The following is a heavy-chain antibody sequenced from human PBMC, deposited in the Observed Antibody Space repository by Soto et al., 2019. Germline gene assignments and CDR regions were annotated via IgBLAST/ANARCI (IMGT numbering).Heavy chain of an antibody. V-gene: IGHV4-30-2*01. CDR1: GGSISSGGYS. CDR3: ARVPSP. Sequence: ASETLSLTCAVSGGSISSGGYSWSWIRQPPGKGLEWIGYIYHSGSTYYSPSLKSRVTISVDRSKNQFSLKLSSVTAADTAVYYCARVPSPWGQGTLVTVSS. J-gene: IGHJ5*02. CDR2: IYHSGST.